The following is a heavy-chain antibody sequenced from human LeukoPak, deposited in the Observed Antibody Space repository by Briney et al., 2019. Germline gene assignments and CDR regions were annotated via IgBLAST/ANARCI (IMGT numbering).Heavy chain of an antibody. CDR2: IYTSGST. J-gene: IGHJ4*02. CDR1: GGSISSGSYY. V-gene: IGHV4-61*02. Sequence: PSETLSLTCTVSGGSISSGSYYWSWIRQPAGKGLEWIGRIYTSGSTNYNPSLKSRVTMSVDTSKNQFSLKLSSVTAADTAVYYCAREGAIVGATRHFDYWSQGTLVTVSS. CDR3: AREGAIVGATRHFDY. D-gene: IGHD1-26*01.